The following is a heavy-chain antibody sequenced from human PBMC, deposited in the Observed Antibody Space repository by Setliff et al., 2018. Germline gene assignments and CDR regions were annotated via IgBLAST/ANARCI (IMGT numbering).Heavy chain of an antibody. J-gene: IGHJ5*02. D-gene: IGHD3-22*01. CDR2: ISHGGGT. CDR1: GGSFSAYY. Sequence: PSETLSLTCTVYGGSFSAYYWSWIRQPPGKGPEWIGEISHGGGTNYNPSLKSRVTISIDTSKNLFSLKLTSVTAADTAVYYCATGDVYDSSAFFSDWFDPWGQGTLVTVSS. CDR3: ATGDVYDSSAFFSDWFDP. V-gene: IGHV4-34*01.